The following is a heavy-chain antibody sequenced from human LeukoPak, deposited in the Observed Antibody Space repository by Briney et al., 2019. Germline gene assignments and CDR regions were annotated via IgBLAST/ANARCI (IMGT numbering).Heavy chain of an antibody. Sequence: PGRSLRLSCAASGFTFSSYGMHWVRQAPGKGLEWVAVISYDGSNKYYADSVKGRFTIYRDNSKNTLYLQMNSLRAEDTAVYYCAKDWGSGSYPRGYFDYWGQGTLVTVSS. CDR1: GFTFSSYG. CDR2: ISYDGSNK. V-gene: IGHV3-30*18. J-gene: IGHJ4*02. D-gene: IGHD3-10*01. CDR3: AKDWGSGSYPRGYFDY.